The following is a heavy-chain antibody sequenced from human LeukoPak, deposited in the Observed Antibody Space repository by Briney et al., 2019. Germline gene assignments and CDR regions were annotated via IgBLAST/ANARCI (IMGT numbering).Heavy chain of an antibody. CDR3: ARHPLYGSGSRLYYHYMDV. V-gene: IGHV4-39*01. CDR2: IYYGGTT. D-gene: IGHD3-10*01. CDR1: GGSISSRSHH. J-gene: IGHJ6*03. Sequence: SETLSLTCTVSGGSISSRSHHWGWIRQPPGKGLEWIGSIYYGGTTYYNASLKSRVTISVDTSKKQFSLRLSSVTAADTAVYYCARHPLYGSGSRLYYHYMDVWGKGTTVTVSS.